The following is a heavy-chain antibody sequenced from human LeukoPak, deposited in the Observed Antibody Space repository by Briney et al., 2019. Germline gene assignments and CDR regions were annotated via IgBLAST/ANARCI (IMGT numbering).Heavy chain of an antibody. Sequence: ASVKVSCKASGYTFTSYAMHWVRQAPGQRLEWMGWINAGNGNTKYSQKFQGRVTITADKSTSTAYLELSSLRSEDTAVYYCARDMSTRVTPISYAIDVWGQGTMVTVSS. CDR2: INAGNGNT. CDR3: ARDMSTRVTPISYAIDV. J-gene: IGHJ3*01. D-gene: IGHD4-23*01. CDR1: GYTFTSYA. V-gene: IGHV1-3*01.